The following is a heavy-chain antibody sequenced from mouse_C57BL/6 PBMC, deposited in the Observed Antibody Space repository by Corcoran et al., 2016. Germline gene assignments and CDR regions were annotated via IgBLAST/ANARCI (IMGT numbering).Heavy chain of an antibody. CDR2: IDPSDSET. CDR3: ARSNYGSSLHGYFDV. D-gene: IGHD1-1*01. V-gene: IGHV1-52*01. J-gene: IGHJ1*03. Sequence: QVQLQQPGAELVRPGSSVKLSCKASGYTFTSYWMHWVKQRPIQGLEWIGNIDPSDSETHYNQKFKDKATLTVDKSSSTAYMQLSSLTSEDSAVYYCARSNYGSSLHGYFDVWGTGTTVTVSS. CDR1: GYTFTSYW.